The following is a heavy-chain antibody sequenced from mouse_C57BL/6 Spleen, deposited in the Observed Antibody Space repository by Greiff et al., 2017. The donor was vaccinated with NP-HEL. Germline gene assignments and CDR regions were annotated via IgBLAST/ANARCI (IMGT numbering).Heavy chain of an antibody. CDR2: ILTGSGST. V-gene: IGHV1-9*01. D-gene: IGHD1-1*01. CDR3: AAPGSSYARGSLCDY. CDR1: GYTFTGYW. Sequence: VQLQQSGAELMKPGASVKLSCKATGYTFTGYWIEWVKQRPGHGLEWIGEILTGSGSTNYNEKFKGKATFTADTSSNTAYMQLSSLTTEDSAIYYCAAPGSSYARGSLCDYWGQGTTLTVSS. J-gene: IGHJ2*01.